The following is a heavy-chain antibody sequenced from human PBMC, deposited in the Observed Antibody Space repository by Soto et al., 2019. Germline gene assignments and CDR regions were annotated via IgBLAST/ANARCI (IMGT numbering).Heavy chain of an antibody. CDR2: ISYDGSNK. D-gene: IGHD3-10*01. V-gene: IGHV3-30-3*01. Sequence: GGSLRLSCAASGFTFSSYAMHWVRQAPGKGLEWVAVISYDGSNKYYADYVKGRFTISRDNAKNTLYLQMNSLRAEDTAVYYCARGGGSRPSLDPWGQGTLVTVSS. CDR3: ARGGGSRPSLDP. J-gene: IGHJ5*02. CDR1: GFTFSSYA.